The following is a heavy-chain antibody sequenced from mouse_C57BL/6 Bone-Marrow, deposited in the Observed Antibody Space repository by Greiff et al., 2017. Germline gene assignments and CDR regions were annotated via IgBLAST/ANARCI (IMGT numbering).Heavy chain of an antibody. CDR1: GYTFTSYW. V-gene: IGHV1-64*01. Sequence: QVQLQQPGAELVKPGASVKLSCKASGYTFTSYWMHWVKQRPGQGLEWIGMIHPNSGSTNYNEKFKSKATLTVDKSSSTAYMQLSSLTSEDSAVYYCAIHDGYFSMDYWGQGTSVTVAS. CDR3: AIHDGYFSMDY. D-gene: IGHD2-3*01. J-gene: IGHJ4*01. CDR2: IHPNSGST.